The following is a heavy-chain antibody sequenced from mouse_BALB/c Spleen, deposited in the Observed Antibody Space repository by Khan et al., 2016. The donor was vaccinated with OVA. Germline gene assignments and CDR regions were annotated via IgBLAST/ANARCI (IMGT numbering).Heavy chain of an antibody. CDR3: ARKIKGY. D-gene: IGHD2-4*01. J-gene: IGHJ2*01. CDR2: ILPESGGT. Sequence: VQLQQSGAELMKPGASVKISCKATGYTFSSYWIEWVKQSLGIGLEGFGGILPESGGTTYNEKFKGKATFTEDTSSNTAYMQLSRLTSEDSAVYYCARKIKGYWGQGTTLTVSS. CDR1: GYTFSSYW. V-gene: IGHV1-9*01.